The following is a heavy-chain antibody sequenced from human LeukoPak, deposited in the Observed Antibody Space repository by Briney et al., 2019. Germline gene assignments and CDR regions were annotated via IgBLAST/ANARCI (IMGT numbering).Heavy chain of an antibody. V-gene: IGHV4-39*01. J-gene: IGHJ5*02. Sequence: SEALSLTCTVSGGSISSSSYYWGWIRQPPGKGLEWVGSIYFSGSTYYNPSLKRRVTISVDTSKTQFSLKLDSVTAADTAVYYCARRRGTYFLDSSGYYGKNWFDPWGQGTLVTVSS. D-gene: IGHD3-22*01. CDR3: ARRRGTYFLDSSGYYGKNWFDP. CDR1: GGSISSSSYY. CDR2: IYFSGST.